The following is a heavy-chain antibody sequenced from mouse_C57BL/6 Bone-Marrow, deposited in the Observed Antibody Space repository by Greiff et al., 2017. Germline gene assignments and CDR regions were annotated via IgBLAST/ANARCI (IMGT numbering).Heavy chain of an antibody. J-gene: IGHJ2*01. V-gene: IGHV1-59*01. CDR2: IDPSDSYT. CDR1: GYTFTSYW. Sequence: QVQLQQPGAELVRPGTSVKLSCKASGYTFTSYWMHWVQQRPGQGLEWIGVIDPSDSYTNYNQKFKGKATLTVDTSSSTAYMQLSSLTSEDSAVYYCARGGPHWRQGTTLTVSS. CDR3: ARGGPH.